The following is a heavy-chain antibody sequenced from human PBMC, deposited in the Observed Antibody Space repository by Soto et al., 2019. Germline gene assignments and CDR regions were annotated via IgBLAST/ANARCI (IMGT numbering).Heavy chain of an antibody. CDR2: TASKEDSYTT. V-gene: IGHV3-72*01. D-gene: IGHD6-6*01. J-gene: IGHJ3*01. Sequence: EVQLVESGGGLVQPGGSLSLACAASGFTFSDHYMDWVRQAPVQGLEWVGRTASKEDSYTTGYAASVRGRFTVSRDDSKNTLYLQMNSMRAEDTAVYYCAKGSSSSWVWGQGTMVTVSS. CDR3: AKGSSSSWV. CDR1: GFTFSDHY.